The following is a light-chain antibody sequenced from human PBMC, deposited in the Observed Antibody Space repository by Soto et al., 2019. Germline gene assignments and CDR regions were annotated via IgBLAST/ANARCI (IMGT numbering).Light chain of an antibody. J-gene: IGKJ4*01. CDR1: QGIGSW. CDR3: QHTSSFPLT. Sequence: DIQMTQSPSSVSASVGDRVTITCRASQGIGSWLAWYQQKPAKAPKLLIYAASSLQSGVPSRFSGSGFGTGFTLTISSPRPEDFATYYCQHTSSFPLTFGGGTKVEIK. V-gene: IGKV1D-12*01. CDR2: AAS.